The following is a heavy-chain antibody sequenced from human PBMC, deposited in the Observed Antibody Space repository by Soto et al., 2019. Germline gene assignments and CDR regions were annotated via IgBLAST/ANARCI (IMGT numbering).Heavy chain of an antibody. CDR2: INSDGSNT. V-gene: IGHV3-74*01. J-gene: IGHJ4*02. CDR1: GFTLRTYW. D-gene: IGHD6-19*01. CDR3: ARDHLSSGWYPNSPPDY. Sequence: EVQLVESGGGLVQPGGSLRLSCATSGFTLRTYWMHWVRQAPGKGLVWVSRINSDGSNTAYADSVKGRFTITRDSAKNTVYLQMNSLVAEDTAVYYCARDHLSSGWYPNSPPDYWGQGTLVTVSS.